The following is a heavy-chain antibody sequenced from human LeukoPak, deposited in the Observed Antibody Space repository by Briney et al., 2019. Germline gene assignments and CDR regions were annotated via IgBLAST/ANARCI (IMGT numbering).Heavy chain of an antibody. CDR3: ARDRIKSGSYYFDY. V-gene: IGHV3-48*01. CDR2: ISGRSSTI. CDR1: AFTFSDYS. J-gene: IGHJ4*02. Sequence: GGSLRLSCAACAFTFSDYSMNWVRQAPRKGLEWVSYISGRSSTIYYADSVKGRFTISRDNAKNSMYLQMHSLRAEDTAVYYCARDRIKSGSYYFDYWGQGTLVTVSS. D-gene: IGHD1-26*01.